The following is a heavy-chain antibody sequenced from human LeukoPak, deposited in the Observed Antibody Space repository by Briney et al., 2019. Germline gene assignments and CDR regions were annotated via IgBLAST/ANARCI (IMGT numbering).Heavy chain of an antibody. J-gene: IGHJ4*02. CDR1: GYSISSGSY. Sequence: SETLSLTCAVSGYSISSGSYWGWIRQPPGKGLEWIGNMFHSGDTYHNPSLKSPVTISADTSKNQFSLKLTSVTAADTAVYYCAKVGAYGDYARHDYWGQGTLVTVSS. CDR2: MFHSGDT. V-gene: IGHV4-38-2*01. CDR3: AKVGAYGDYARHDY. D-gene: IGHD4-17*01.